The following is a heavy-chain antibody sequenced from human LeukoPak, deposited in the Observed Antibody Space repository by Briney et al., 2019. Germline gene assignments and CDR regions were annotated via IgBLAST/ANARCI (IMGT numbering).Heavy chain of an antibody. CDR2: INPNSGGT. V-gene: IGHV1-2*02. CDR1: GYTFTGYY. CDR3: ARALGYCSSTSCAPFDY. J-gene: IGHJ4*02. D-gene: IGHD2-2*01. Sequence: ASVKVSCKASGYTFTGYYMHWVRQAPGQGLEWMGWINPNSGGTNYAQKFQGRVTMTRDTSISTAYMELSRLRSDDTAVYYCARALGYCSSTSCAPFDYWGQGTLVTVSS.